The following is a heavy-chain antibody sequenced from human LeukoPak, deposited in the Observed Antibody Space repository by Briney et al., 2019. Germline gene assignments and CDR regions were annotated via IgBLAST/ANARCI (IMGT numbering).Heavy chain of an antibody. D-gene: IGHD3-22*01. CDR1: GFTFSGSA. Sequence: LSGGSLRLSCAAPGFTFSGSAMHWVRQASGKGLEWVGRIRSKANSYATAYAASVKGRFTISRDDSKNTAYLQMNSLKTEDTAVYYCTRWRHYYDSSGYYGGFDYWGQGTLVTVSS. J-gene: IGHJ4*02. CDR2: IRSKANSYAT. CDR3: TRWRHYYDSSGYYGGFDY. V-gene: IGHV3-73*01.